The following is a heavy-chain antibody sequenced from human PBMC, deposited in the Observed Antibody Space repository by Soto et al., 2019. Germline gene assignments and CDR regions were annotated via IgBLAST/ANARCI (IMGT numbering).Heavy chain of an antibody. D-gene: IGHD6-19*01. CDR1: AGSVSGYY. Sequence: SETLSLPCTVSAGSVSGYYWSWIRPPAGKGLECIGRIYSSGSSNYNPTLNSRLTMSADTSKNQYSLRLSALTVADTAVYSCASDNRLAVAGTWGFDYWGQGTLVTVSS. CDR2: IYSSGSS. V-gene: IGHV4-4*07. J-gene: IGHJ4*02. CDR3: ASDNRLAVAGTWGFDY.